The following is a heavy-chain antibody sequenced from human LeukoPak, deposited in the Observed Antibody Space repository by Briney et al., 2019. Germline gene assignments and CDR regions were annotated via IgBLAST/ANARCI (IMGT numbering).Heavy chain of an antibody. Sequence: GGSLRLSCAASGFTFSSYAMSWVRQAPGKGLEWVSAISGSGGSTYYADSVKGRFTISRDNSKNTLYLQMNSLRAEDTAVYYCAKGELFSEWLSKPGWFDPWGQGTLVTVSS. V-gene: IGHV3-23*01. CDR1: GFTFSSYA. J-gene: IGHJ5*02. CDR2: ISGSGGST. D-gene: IGHD3-3*01. CDR3: AKGELFSEWLSKPGWFDP.